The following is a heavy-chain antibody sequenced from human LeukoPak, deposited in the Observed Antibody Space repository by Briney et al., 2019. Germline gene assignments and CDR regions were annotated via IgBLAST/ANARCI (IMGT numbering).Heavy chain of an antibody. Sequence: SETLSLTCTVSGGSISSGSYYWSWIRQPAGKGLEWIGRTYTSGSTNYNPSLKSRVTVSVDASKNQFSLKLSSVTAADTAVYYCTRGVVPAAIGAFDIWGQGTMVTVSS. CDR2: TYTSGST. CDR1: GGSISSGSYY. CDR3: TRGVVPAAIGAFDI. J-gene: IGHJ3*02. D-gene: IGHD2-2*01. V-gene: IGHV4-61*02.